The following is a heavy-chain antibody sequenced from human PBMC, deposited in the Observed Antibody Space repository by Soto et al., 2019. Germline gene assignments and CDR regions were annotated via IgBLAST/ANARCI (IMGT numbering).Heavy chain of an antibody. V-gene: IGHV4-30-2*01. CDR3: ARGVYSYGNYYYYGMDV. CDR2: IYHSGST. Sequence: PSETLSLTCAVSGGSISSGGYSWSWIRQPPGKGLEWIGYIYHSGSTYYNPSLKSRVTISVDRSKNQFSLKLSSVTAADTAVYYCARGVYSYGNYYYYGMDVWGQGTTVTVSS. J-gene: IGHJ6*02. D-gene: IGHD5-18*01. CDR1: GGSISSGGYS.